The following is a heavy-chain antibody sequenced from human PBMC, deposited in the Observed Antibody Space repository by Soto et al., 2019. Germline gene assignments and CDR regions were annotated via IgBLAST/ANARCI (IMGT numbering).Heavy chain of an antibody. CDR3: ARSGLALPYSASHWFDP. D-gene: IGHD3-22*01. J-gene: IGHJ5*02. CDR2: ISDSGHYI. V-gene: IGHV3-21*01. CDR1: GFTISTYG. Sequence: GGSLRLSCSASGFTISTYGMHWVRQAPGKGLEWLSSISDSGHYIYYADSVKGRFTISRDNAKNSLFLQMNSLRGEDTAVYYCARSGLALPYSASHWFDPWGHGTMVTVYS.